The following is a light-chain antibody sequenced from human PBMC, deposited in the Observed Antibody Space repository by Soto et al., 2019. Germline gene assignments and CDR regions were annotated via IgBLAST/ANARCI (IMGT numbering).Light chain of an antibody. CDR2: DVT. J-gene: IGLJ2*01. V-gene: IGLV2-14*02. CDR3: SSYTANNSYVL. CDR1: SSDVGSYNL. Sequence: QSVLAQPASVSGSPGQSITISCTGTSSDVGSYNLVSWYQQHPGKAPKVLISDVTDRPSGVSTRFSGSKSGNTASLTISGLQAEDEADYYCSSYTANNSYVLFGGGTQLTVL.